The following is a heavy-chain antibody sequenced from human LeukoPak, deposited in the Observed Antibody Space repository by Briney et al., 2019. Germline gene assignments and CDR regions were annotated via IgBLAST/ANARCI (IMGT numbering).Heavy chain of an antibody. D-gene: IGHD3-22*01. CDR1: GYTFTSYG. J-gene: IGHJ6*04. Sequence: PGASVKVSCKASGYTFTSYGISWVRQAPGQGLEWMGWISAYDGNTNYAQKLQSRVTMTTDTSTSTAYMKMSSLRSEDTAVYYCATMKPEDVWGKGTTVTVSS. V-gene: IGHV1-18*01. CDR2: ISAYDGNT. CDR3: ATMKPEDV.